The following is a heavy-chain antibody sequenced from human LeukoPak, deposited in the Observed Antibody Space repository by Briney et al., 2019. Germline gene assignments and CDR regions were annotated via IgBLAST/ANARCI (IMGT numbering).Heavy chain of an antibody. D-gene: IGHD2-8*02. CDR3: AINPGSYLYCGRFDS. V-gene: IGHV1-18*01. CDR1: GYTFSRFG. Sequence: ASVKVSCKTSGYTFSRFGITWVRQAPGQGLEWMGWISGSNGNTKYAQKVQGRVTMTTDTSTSTGYMELRGLRSDDTAVDYVAINPGSYLYCGRFDSWGQGTLVTVSS. CDR2: ISGSNGNT. J-gene: IGHJ4*02.